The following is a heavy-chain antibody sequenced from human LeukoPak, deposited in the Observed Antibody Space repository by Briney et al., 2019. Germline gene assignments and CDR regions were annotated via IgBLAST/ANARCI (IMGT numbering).Heavy chain of an antibody. J-gene: IGHJ4*02. CDR2: IYYSGST. D-gene: IGHD3-10*01. Sequence: SETLSLTCTVSGGSISSSSYYWGSIRQPPGKGLEWIGSIYYSGSTYYNPSLKSRVTISVDTSKNQFSLKLSSVTAADTAVYYCASTSWFRELYFDYWGQGTLVTVSS. CDR3: ASTSWFRELYFDY. V-gene: IGHV4-39*01. CDR1: GGSISSSSYY.